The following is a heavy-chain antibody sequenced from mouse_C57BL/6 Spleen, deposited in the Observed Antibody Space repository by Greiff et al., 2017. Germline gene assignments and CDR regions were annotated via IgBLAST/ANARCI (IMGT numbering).Heavy chain of an antibody. CDR1: GYTFTSYW. CDR3: AREGYYCSSFLDY. CDR2: IYPGSGST. D-gene: IGHD1-1*01. V-gene: IGHV1-55*01. J-gene: IGHJ2*01. Sequence: QVQLQQSGAELVKPGASVKMSCKASGYTFTSYWITWVKQRPGQGLEWIGDIYPGSGSTNYNEKFKSKATLTVDTSSSTAYMQLSSLTSEDSAVYYCAREGYYCSSFLDYWGQGTTLTVSS.